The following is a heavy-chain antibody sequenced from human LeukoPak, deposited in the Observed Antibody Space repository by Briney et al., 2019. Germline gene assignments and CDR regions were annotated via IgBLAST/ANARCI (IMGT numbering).Heavy chain of an antibody. Sequence: GGSLRLSCAFSGITLSNYGMSWVRQAPGEGLELGAGLSGSGGGTNYADSVQGRFTISRDNPKNTLYLQMNSLRAEDTAVYFCAKRGVVIRVFLVGFHKEAYYFDSWGQGALVTVSS. CDR3: AKRGVVIRVFLVGFHKEAYYFDS. D-gene: IGHD3-10*01. CDR2: LSGSGGGT. V-gene: IGHV3-23*01. CDR1: GITLSNYG. J-gene: IGHJ4*02.